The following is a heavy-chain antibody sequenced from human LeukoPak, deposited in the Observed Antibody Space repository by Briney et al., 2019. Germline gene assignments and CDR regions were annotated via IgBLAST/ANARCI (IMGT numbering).Heavy chain of an antibody. CDR2: INTNTGNP. V-gene: IGHV7-4-1*02. J-gene: IGHJ4*02. Sequence: ASVKVSCRASGYTFSSYAMNWVRQAPGQGLEWMGWINTNTGNPTYAQGFTGRFVFSLDTSVSTAYLQISSLKAEDTAVYYCARGYYGSGSSPDYWGQGTLVTVSS. CDR1: GYTFSSYA. D-gene: IGHD3-10*01. CDR3: ARGYYGSGSSPDY.